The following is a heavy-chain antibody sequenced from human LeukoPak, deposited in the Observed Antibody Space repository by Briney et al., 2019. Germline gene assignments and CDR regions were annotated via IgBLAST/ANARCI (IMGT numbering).Heavy chain of an antibody. CDR2: IIPIFGTA. CDR1: GGTFSSYA. CDR3: ARVKVVIAMRTLVDAFDI. D-gene: IGHD2-21*01. Sequence: ASVKVSCKASGGTFSSYAISWLRQAPGQGLEWMGGIIPIFGTANYAQKFQGRVTITADESTSTAYMELSSLRSEDTAVYYCARVKVVIAMRTLVDAFDIWGQGTMVTVSS. V-gene: IGHV1-69*13. J-gene: IGHJ3*02.